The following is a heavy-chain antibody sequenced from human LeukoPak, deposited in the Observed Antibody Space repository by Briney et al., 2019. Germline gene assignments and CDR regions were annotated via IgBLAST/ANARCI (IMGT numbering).Heavy chain of an antibody. Sequence: PGGSLRLSCAASGFTFSSYAMSWVRQAPGKGLEWVSAISGSGGSTYYADSVKGRFTISRDNSKNTLYLQMNSLRAEDTAVYYCAKAGSYGYSALYYYYYMDVWGKGTTVTVSS. CDR2: ISGSGGST. V-gene: IGHV3-23*01. CDR1: GFTFSSYA. CDR3: AKAGSYGYSALYYYYYMDV. D-gene: IGHD5-18*01. J-gene: IGHJ6*03.